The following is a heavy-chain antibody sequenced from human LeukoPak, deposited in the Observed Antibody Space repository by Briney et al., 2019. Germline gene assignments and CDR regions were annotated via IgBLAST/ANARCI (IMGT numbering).Heavy chain of an antibody. D-gene: IGHD3-22*01. V-gene: IGHV4-39*07. CDR2: IFYSGST. J-gene: IGHJ3*02. Sequence: PSETLSLTCTVSSGSISTSNYYWGWVRQPPGKALEWIGNIFYSGSTYYSPPLKSRVTISLDTSRNQFSLKLNSVTAADTAVYYCAKSNGYGLIGIWGQGTMVTVSS. CDR3: AKSNGYGLIGI. CDR1: SGSISTSNYY.